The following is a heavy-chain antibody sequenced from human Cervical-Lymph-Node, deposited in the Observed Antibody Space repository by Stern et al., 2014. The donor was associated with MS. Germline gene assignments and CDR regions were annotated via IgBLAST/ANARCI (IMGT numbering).Heavy chain of an antibody. Sequence: EVQLVESGAEVKKPGESLKISCKGSGYTFTNNWIAWVRQMPGKGLEWMGIIYPDDSDIRYSPSLQGQVTISADKSISTASLQGSSLKAADSAVYYCARPPPRRKWDDPNYGMDVWGQGTTVTVSS. V-gene: IGHV5-51*03. CDR1: GYTFTNNW. CDR2: IYPDDSDI. D-gene: IGHD1-1*01. J-gene: IGHJ6*02. CDR3: ARPPPRRKWDDPNYGMDV.